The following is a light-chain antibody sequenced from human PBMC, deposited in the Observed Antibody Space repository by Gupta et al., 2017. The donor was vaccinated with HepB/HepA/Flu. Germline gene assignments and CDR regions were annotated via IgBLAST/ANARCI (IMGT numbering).Light chain of an antibody. V-gene: IGKV3-20*01. CDR2: DAS. J-gene: IGKJ1*01. CDR3: QHDSSPTWT. Sequence: EIVLTPSPGTLSLSPGDRATLSCRASQSVRSSYVAWYQQNTGQAPRLLIYDASSMATGIPDMGSGRGSRTVCTPTSSRLEPEVAAVYYCQHDSSPTWTFGQGTKVEIK. CDR1: QSVRSSY.